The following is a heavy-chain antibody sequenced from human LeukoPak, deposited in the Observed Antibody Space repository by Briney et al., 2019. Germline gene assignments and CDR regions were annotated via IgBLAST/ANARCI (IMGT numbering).Heavy chain of an antibody. J-gene: IGHJ4*02. CDR2: LNEDGGYT. V-gene: IGHV3-23*01. CDR3: ARDRGYTYGHPLDY. Sequence: HPGGSLRLSCAASGFTFSIYAMSWVRQAPGKGLAWVSGLNEDGGYTYYADSVKDRFTISRDNSKNTLYLQMDSLRDEDTAVYYCARDRGYTYGHPLDYWGQGTLVTVSS. D-gene: IGHD5-18*01. CDR1: GFTFSIYA.